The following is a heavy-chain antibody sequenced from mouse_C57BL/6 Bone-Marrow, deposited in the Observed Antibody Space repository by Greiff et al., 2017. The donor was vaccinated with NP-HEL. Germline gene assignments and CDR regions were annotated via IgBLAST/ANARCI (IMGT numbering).Heavy chain of an antibody. Sequence: EVKLVESGAELVRPGASVKLSCTASGFNIKDDYMHWVKQRPEQGLEWIGWIDPENGDTEYASKFQGKATITADTSSNTAYLQLSSLTSEDTAVYYCTTPYDYAMDYWGQGTSVTVSS. CDR2: IDPENGDT. CDR3: TTPYDYAMDY. J-gene: IGHJ4*01. D-gene: IGHD2-12*01. CDR1: GFNIKDDY. V-gene: IGHV14-4*01.